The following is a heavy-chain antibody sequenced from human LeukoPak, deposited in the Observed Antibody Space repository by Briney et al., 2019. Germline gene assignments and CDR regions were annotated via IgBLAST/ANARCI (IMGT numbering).Heavy chain of an antibody. V-gene: IGHV3-64D*06. D-gene: IGHD1-1*01. Sequence: PGGSLRLSCSVSGLSFSRYPTHWVRQAPGKGLEYVSSISSERGSTYYADSVKGRFTISKDNSKNTLYLQMTSLRGEDRAVYYCVKDQAGTTGNAFDIWGQGTMVTVSS. CDR3: VKDQAGTTGNAFDI. CDR2: ISSERGST. CDR1: GLSFSRYP. J-gene: IGHJ3*02.